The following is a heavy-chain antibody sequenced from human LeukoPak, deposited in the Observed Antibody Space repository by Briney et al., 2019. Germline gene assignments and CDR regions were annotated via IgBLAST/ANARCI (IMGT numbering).Heavy chain of an antibody. CDR3: ARERLGYCSGGSCYYYYGMDV. CDR2: IIPIFGTA. CDR1: GYTFTSYY. Sequence: SVKVSCKASGYTFTSYYMHWVRQAPGQGLEWMGGIIPIFGTANYAQKFQGRVTITADESTSTAYMELSSLRSEDTAVYYCARERLGYCSGGSCYYYYGMDVWGKGTTVTVSS. D-gene: IGHD2-15*01. J-gene: IGHJ6*04. V-gene: IGHV1-69*13.